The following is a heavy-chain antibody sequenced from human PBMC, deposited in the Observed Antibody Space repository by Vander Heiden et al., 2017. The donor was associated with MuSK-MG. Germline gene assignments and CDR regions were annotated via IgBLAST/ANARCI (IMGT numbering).Heavy chain of an antibody. D-gene: IGHD3-3*02. Sequence: QIQLVESGGGGVQPGRSLRLSCDASGFIFSDYAMQWVRQPPGKGLEWVGGISYDGRNKYYADSVKGRFTISRDNSENTLFLEMNRLTTEDTAVDYCVRRLTFTFDIWGQGRMVTVSS. CDR3: VRRLTFTFDI. CDR2: ISYDGRNK. V-gene: IGHV3-30*17. J-gene: IGHJ3*02. CDR1: GFIFSDYA.